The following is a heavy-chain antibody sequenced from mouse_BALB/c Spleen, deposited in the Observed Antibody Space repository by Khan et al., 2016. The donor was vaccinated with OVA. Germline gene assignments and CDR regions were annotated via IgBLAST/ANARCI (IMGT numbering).Heavy chain of an antibody. V-gene: IGHV2-9*02. Sequence: QVQLQQSGPGLVAPSQSLSITCTAYGYSLTRYGVHWVRQPPGKGLEWLGLICPGGSTNYYWALMSRLSISIDNSNSLVSLIMNSLQTADKAWYYCARSRYLASYWGQGTTLTVSS. CDR3: ARSRYLASY. D-gene: IGHD2-14*01. CDR2: ICPGGST. CDR1: GYSLTRYG. J-gene: IGHJ2*01.